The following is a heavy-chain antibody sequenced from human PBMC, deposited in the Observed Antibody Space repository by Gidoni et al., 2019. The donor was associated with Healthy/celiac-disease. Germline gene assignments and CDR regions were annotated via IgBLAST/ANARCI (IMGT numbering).Heavy chain of an antibody. J-gene: IGHJ4*02. V-gene: IGHV3-30-3*01. Sequence: VQLVESGGGVVQPGRSLSLSCAASGFTCSSYAMHWVRQAPGKGLEWVAVISYDGSNKYYADSVKGRFTISRDNSKNTLYLQMNSLRAEDTAVYYCARSPGYSGYEIDYWGQGTLVTVSS. CDR2: ISYDGSNK. CDR3: ARSPGYSGYEIDY. D-gene: IGHD5-12*01. CDR1: GFTCSSYA.